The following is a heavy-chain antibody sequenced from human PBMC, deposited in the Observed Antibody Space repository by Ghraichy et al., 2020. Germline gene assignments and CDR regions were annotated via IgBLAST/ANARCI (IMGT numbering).Heavy chain of an antibody. CDR1: GGSFSGYY. J-gene: IGHJ4*02. CDR3: AREGGRSGSYRGEVDFAY. D-gene: IGHD1-26*01. Sequence: SQTLSLTCAVYGGSFSGYYWSWIRQPPGKGLEWIGEINHSGSTNYNPSLKSRVTISVDTSKNQFSLKLSSVTAADTAVYYCAREGGRSGSYRGEVDFAYWGQGTLVNVSS. V-gene: IGHV4-34*01. CDR2: INHSGST.